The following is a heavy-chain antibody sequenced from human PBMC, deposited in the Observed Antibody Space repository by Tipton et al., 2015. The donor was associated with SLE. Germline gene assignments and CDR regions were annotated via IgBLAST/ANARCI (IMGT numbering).Heavy chain of an antibody. J-gene: IGHJ4*02. CDR3: ASSDPRD. CDR1: GFTFSSYA. V-gene: IGHV3-66*02. Sequence: SLRLSCEASGFTFSSYAMTWVRQAPGKGLEWVSVIYSGGSTYYADSVKGRFTISTDNYKNTLYLQMNSLRAEDTAVYYCASSDPRDWGQGTLVTVSS. CDR2: IYSGGST.